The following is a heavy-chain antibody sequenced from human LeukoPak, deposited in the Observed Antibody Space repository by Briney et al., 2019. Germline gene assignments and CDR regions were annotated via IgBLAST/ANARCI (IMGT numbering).Heavy chain of an antibody. V-gene: IGHV3-48*01. Sequence: GGSLRLSCAASGFTFSSFGMNWVRQAPGKGLEWVSYISGSSSTTHYADSVKGRFTISRDNAKNSLYLQMNSLRAEDTAVYYCARDRPGSMDVWGQGTTAMVSS. CDR1: GFTFSSFG. CDR3: ARDRPGSMDV. CDR2: ISGSSSTT. D-gene: IGHD3-10*01. J-gene: IGHJ6*02.